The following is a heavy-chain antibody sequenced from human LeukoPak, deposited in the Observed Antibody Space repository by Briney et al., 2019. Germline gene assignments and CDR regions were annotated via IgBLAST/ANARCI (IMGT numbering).Heavy chain of an antibody. D-gene: IGHD3-9*01. CDR1: GYTFTGYY. CDR3: ARASDILTGYRNFDY. Sequence: ASVKVSCKASGYTFTGYYMHWVRQAPGQGLEWMGWINPNSGGTNYAQKFQGRVTMTRDTSISTAYMELSRLRSDDTAVYYCARASDILTGYRNFDYWGQGTLVTVSS. CDR2: INPNSGGT. V-gene: IGHV1-2*02. J-gene: IGHJ4*02.